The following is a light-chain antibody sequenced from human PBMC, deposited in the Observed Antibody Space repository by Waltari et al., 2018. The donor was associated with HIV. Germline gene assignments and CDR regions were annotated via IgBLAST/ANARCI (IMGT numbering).Light chain of an antibody. CDR2: LKSDGSH. CDR3: QTWGTGIQV. Sequence: QLVLTQSPSASASLGASVMLTSTLSSGHTNYAIAWHQQQPEKGPRYLMNLKSDGSHSKGDGIPDRFSGSSSGAERYLTISSLQSEDEADYYCQTWGTGIQVFGGGTKLTVL. J-gene: IGLJ3*02. V-gene: IGLV4-69*02. CDR1: SGHTNYA.